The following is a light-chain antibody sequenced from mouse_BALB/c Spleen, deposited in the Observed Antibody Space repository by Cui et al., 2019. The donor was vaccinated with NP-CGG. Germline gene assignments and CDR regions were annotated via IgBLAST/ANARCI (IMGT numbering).Light chain of an antibody. CDR3: II. Sequence: QAVVTQESALTTSPGETVTLTCRSSTGAVTTSNYTNWVQEKPDHLFTGLIGGTNNRAPGVPARFSGSLIGEKAALTITGAQTEDEAIYFSIIFGSGTKVTVL. CDR1: TGAVTTSNY. V-gene: IGLV1*01. CDR2: GTN. J-gene: IGLJ3*01.